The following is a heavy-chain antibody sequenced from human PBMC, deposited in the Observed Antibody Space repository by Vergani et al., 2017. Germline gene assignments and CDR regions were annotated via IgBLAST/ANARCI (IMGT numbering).Heavy chain of an antibody. CDR2: IHHSGDT. CDR3: ARHRGSGGFFPSSYFYGMDV. D-gene: IGHD3-10*01. V-gene: IGHV4-38-2*01. J-gene: IGHJ6*02. CDR1: DSSIMTNPY. Sequence: QVQLQESGPGLVKRSETLTLTCDVSDSSIMTNPYWGWFRQSPGKGLEWIGCIHHSGDTHYNSSLKSRVSISIVSSSKFSLSLTSVTAADTAIYYCARHRGSGGFFPSSYFYGMDVWGHGTTVTDSS.